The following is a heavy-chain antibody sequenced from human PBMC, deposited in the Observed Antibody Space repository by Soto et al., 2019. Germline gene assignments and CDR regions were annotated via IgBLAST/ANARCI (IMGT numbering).Heavy chain of an antibody. J-gene: IGHJ4*02. Sequence: EVQLLESGGGLVQPGGSLRLSCAASGFTFSSYAMSWVRQAPGKGLEWVSAISGSGGSTYYADSVKGRFTISRDNSKNALYLQMNSLRAEDTAVYYCAKDRLGVVTPEYDYWGQGTLVTVSS. CDR3: AKDRLGVVTPEYDY. CDR2: ISGSGGST. V-gene: IGHV3-23*01. CDR1: GFTFSSYA. D-gene: IGHD2-21*02.